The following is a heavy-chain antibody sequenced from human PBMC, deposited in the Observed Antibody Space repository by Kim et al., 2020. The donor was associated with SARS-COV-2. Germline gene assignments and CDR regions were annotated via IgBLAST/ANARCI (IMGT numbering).Heavy chain of an antibody. V-gene: IGHV3-23*01. CDR2: ISGSGGST. CDR3: AKGDEDGLRYFDWLLEGGAYYFDY. CDR1: GFTFSSYA. J-gene: IGHJ4*02. Sequence: GGSLRLSCAASGFTFSSYAMSWVRQAPGKGLEWVSAISGSGGSTYYADSVKGRFTISRDNSKNTLYLQMNSLRAEDTAVYYCAKGDEDGLRYFDWLLEGGAYYFDYWGQGTLVTVSS. D-gene: IGHD3-9*01.